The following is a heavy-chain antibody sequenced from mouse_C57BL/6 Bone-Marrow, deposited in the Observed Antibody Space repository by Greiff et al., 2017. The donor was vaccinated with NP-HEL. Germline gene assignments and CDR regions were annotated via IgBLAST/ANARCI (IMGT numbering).Heavy chain of an antibody. V-gene: IGHV5-4*03. J-gene: IGHJ4*01. CDR2: ISDGGSYT. D-gene: IGHD1-1*01. CDR3: ARRGTTVGY. CDR1: GFTFSSYA. Sequence: DVQLVESGGGLVKPGGSLKLSCAASGFTFSSYAMSWVRQTPEKRLEWVATISDGGSYTYYPDNVKGRFTISRDNAKNNLYLQMSHLKSEDTAMYYCARRGTTVGYWGQGTSVTVSS.